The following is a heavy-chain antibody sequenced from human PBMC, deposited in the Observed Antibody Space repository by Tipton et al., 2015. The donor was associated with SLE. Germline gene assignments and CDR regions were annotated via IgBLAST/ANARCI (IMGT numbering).Heavy chain of an antibody. CDR3: VKDGQRYWNYDYYFDL. J-gene: IGHJ2*01. CDR2: TYSGGPT. V-gene: IGHV3-23*03. CDR1: GFTFSTYA. D-gene: IGHD1-7*01. Sequence: GSLRLSCAASGFTFSTYAMNWVRQAPGKGLEWVSVTYSGGPTYYADSVKGRFTISRDNSKNTVYLQLSSLRAGDTSTYYCVKDGQRYWNYDYYFDLWGRGTLVTVSS.